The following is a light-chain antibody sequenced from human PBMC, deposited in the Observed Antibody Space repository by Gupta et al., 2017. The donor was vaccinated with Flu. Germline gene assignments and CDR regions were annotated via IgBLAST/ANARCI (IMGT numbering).Light chain of an antibody. CDR2: GAS. CDR1: QSLSRGY. J-gene: IGKJ1*01. CDR3: RQYCYSPRT. Sequence: EIVLTQFPGTLSLSPGESATLTCTASQSLSRGYLAWYQQKPGQTPRILILGASFRATGTPDRFSDSGSGTDFTLTISRLEPEDFAVYFCRQYCYSPRTFGQGTKVEIK. V-gene: IGKV3-20*01.